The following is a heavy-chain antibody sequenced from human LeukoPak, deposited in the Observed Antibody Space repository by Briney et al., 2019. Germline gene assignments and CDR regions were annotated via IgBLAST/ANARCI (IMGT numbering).Heavy chain of an antibody. J-gene: IGHJ6*04. CDR3: ARDKPAWGYSYYYGMDV. D-gene: IGHD5-12*01. V-gene: IGHV3-21*01. CDR1: GLTSISYR. Sequence: GGSLGLSCQASGLTSISYRWNGVRQVPGRGRDGVPSISSSSSYIYYADSLKGRFTISRDNAMNSLYLQMNSLGAEDTAVYYCARDKPAWGYSYYYGMDVWGKGTTVTVSS. CDR2: ISSSSSYI.